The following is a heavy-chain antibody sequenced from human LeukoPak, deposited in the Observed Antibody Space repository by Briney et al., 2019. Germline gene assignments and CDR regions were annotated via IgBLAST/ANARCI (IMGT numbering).Heavy chain of an antibody. D-gene: IGHD3-22*01. Sequence: GGSLRLSCAASGFTVSSNYMSWIRQAPGKGLEWVSVIYSGGSTYYADSVKGRFTISRDNSKNTLYPQMNSLRAEDTAVYYCARDQAAYYDRSGYHYSSTAAAFDIWGQGTVVTVSS. V-gene: IGHV3-53*01. CDR2: IYSGGST. CDR1: GFTVSSNY. J-gene: IGHJ3*02. CDR3: ARDQAAYYDRSGYHYSSTAAAFDI.